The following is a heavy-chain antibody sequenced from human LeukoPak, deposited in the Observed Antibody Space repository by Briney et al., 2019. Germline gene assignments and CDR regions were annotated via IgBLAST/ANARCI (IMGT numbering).Heavy chain of an antibody. CDR2: INPSGGST. CDR3: ARDRGIAAQVGYFDY. J-gene: IGHJ4*02. D-gene: IGHD6-13*01. CDR1: GYSFTGHY. V-gene: IGHV1-46*01. Sequence: GASVKVSCKASGYSFTGHYMHWVRQAPGQGPEWMGIINPSGGSTSYAQKFQGRVTMTRDMSTSTVYMELSSLRSEDTAVYYCARDRGIAAQVGYFDYWGQGTLVTVSS.